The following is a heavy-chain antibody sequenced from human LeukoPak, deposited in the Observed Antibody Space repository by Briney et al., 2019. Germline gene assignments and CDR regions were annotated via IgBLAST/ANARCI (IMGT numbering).Heavy chain of an antibody. V-gene: IGHV3-23*01. Sequence: PGGSLRLSCAASGFTLSSYAISWVRQAPGKGLEWVSSISASGGSTNYADSVKGRFTISRDNSKNTVYLQMNSLRAEDTAVYYCAKVVNDFWSGYYPFWFDPWGQGTLVTVSS. D-gene: IGHD3-3*01. CDR1: GFTLSSYA. J-gene: IGHJ5*02. CDR2: ISASGGST. CDR3: AKVVNDFWSGYYPFWFDP.